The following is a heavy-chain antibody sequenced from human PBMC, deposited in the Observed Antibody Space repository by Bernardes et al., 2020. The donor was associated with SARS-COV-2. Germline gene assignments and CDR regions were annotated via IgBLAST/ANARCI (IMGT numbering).Heavy chain of an antibody. V-gene: IGHV4-34*01. J-gene: IGHJ4*02. CDR1: GGPFSGYY. D-gene: IGHD3-16*01. CDR2: INHSGMT. Sequence: SETLSLTCAFYGGPFSGYYWTWIRQPPGKGLEWIGEINHSGMTNYSPALKSRVTISVDTAKNQFSLNLRSVTAADTAVYYCARGARPLGYWGQGTLVTVSS. CDR3: ARGARPLGY.